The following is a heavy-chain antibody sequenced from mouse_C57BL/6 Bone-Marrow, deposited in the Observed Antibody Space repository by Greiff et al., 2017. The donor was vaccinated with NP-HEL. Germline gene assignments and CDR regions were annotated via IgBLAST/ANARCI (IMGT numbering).Heavy chain of an antibody. CDR1: GFSFNTYA. V-gene: IGHV10-1*01. CDR2: IRSKSNNYAT. CDR3: VRPLYDGYYEGFAY. Sequence: EVNVVESGGGLVQPKGSLKLSCAASGFSFNTYAMNWVRQAPGKGLEWVARIRSKSNNYATYYADSVKDRFTISRDDSESMLYLQMNNLKTEDTAMYYCVRPLYDGYYEGFAYWGQGTLVTVSA. D-gene: IGHD2-3*01. J-gene: IGHJ3*01.